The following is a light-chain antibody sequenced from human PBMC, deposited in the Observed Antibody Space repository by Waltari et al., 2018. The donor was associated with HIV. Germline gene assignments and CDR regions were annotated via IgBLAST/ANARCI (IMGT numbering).Light chain of an antibody. V-gene: IGKV1-16*02. CDR3: QQYKTYPFT. Sequence: DIQMTQSPSSLSASVGASITITCRASQGVGDLVAWFQQKPGSAPKSLIYAASSLYSGVPSKFSGSGSETDFTLTIKSLQPEDFGTYYCQQYKTYPFTFGPGTKVDFK. CDR2: AAS. CDR1: QGVGDL. J-gene: IGKJ3*01.